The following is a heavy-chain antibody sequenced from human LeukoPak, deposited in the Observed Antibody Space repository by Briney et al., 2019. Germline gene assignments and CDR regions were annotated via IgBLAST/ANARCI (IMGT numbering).Heavy chain of an antibody. CDR1: GFIFSNYA. V-gene: IGHV3-23*01. D-gene: IGHD2-15*01. Sequence: PGGFLRLSCAGSGFIFSNYAMTWVRQAPGQGLEWVIGISGSGDRTYYADSVKGRFSISRDNSKKVVYLQMNSLRAEDTAVYYCASGLYSNSWGQGTPVTVSS. CDR3: ASGLYSNS. CDR2: ISGSGDRT. J-gene: IGHJ4*02.